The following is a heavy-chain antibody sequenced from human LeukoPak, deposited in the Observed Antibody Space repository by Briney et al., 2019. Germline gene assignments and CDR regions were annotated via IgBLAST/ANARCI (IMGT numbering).Heavy chain of an antibody. CDR1: GFTVSSNY. CDR2: IYSGGST. V-gene: IGHV3-53*01. J-gene: IGHJ4*02. Sequence: GGSLRLSCAASGFTVSSNYMSRVRQAPGKGLEWVSVIYSGGSTYYADSVKGRFTISRDNSKNTLYLQMNSLRAEDTAVYYCARDPIPPVSYDSSGYPIRYFDYWGQGTLVTVSS. D-gene: IGHD3-22*01. CDR3: ARDPIPPVSYDSSGYPIRYFDY.